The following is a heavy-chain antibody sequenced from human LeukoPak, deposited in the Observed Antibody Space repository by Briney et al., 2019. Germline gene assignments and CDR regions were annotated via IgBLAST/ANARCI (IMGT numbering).Heavy chain of an antibody. Sequence: ASVKVSCKASGYTFTSYYIHWVRQAPGQGLEWMGIINPSGGTTSYAQRFQGRVTMTRDTTTTTVYMELSSLRYDDTAVYYCARVGGGYDSNGGNWGQGTLVTVSS. J-gene: IGHJ4*02. CDR2: INPSGGTT. D-gene: IGHD5-12*01. V-gene: IGHV1-46*01. CDR3: ARVGGGYDSNGGN. CDR1: GYTFTSYY.